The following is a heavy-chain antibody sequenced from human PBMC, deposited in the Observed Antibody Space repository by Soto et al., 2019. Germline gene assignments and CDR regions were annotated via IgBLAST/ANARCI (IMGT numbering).Heavy chain of an antibody. J-gene: IGHJ6*02. CDR1: GFTFSSYG. V-gene: IGHV3-30*18. CDR3: AKDYCSGGSCYFPNYYYYYGMDV. CDR2: ISYDGSNK. D-gene: IGHD2-15*01. Sequence: QVQLVESGGGVVQPGRSLRLSCAASGFTFSSYGMHWVRQAPGKGLEWVAVISYDGSNKYYADSVKGRFTISRDNSKNTLYLQMNSLRAEDTVVYYCAKDYCSGGSCYFPNYYYYYGMDVWGQGTTVTVSS.